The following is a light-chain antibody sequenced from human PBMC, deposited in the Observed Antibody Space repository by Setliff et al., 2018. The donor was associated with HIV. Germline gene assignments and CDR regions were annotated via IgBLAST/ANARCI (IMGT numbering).Light chain of an antibody. V-gene: IGLV2-23*02. CDR1: SSDVGRSNL. CDR2: EVS. J-gene: IGLJ1*01. Sequence: QSVLAQPASVSGSPGQSITLSCTGTSSDVGRSNLVSWYQQHPGKAPKLIIYEVSERPSGVSNRFSGSKSGNTASLTISGLQAEDEDDYYCCSYVGEDFSYVFGPGTKVTVL. CDR3: CSYVGEDFSYV.